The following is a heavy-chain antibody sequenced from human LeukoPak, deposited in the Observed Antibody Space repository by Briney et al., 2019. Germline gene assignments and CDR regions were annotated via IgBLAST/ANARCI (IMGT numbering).Heavy chain of an antibody. D-gene: IGHD2-2*03. CDR3: ARSDVDIVVVPAAYYFDY. CDR1: GYTFTSYY. V-gene: IGHV1-46*01. CDR2: INPSGGST. Sequence: ASVKVSCKASGYTFTSYYMHWVRQAPGQGLEWMGIINPSGGSTSYAQKFQGRVTMIRDTSTSTVYMELSSLRSEDTAVYYCARSDVDIVVVPAAYYFDYWGQGTLVTVSS. J-gene: IGHJ4*02.